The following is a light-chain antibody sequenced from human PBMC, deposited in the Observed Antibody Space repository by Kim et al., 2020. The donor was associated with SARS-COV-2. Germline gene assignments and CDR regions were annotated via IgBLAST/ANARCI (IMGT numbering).Light chain of an antibody. CDR2: GAS. Sequence: VSPGETATPSCRACQSVSTNFAWYQHKPGQAPRLLIYGASTRATGIPARFSGSGSGTEFTLTISSLLSEDFAVYYCQQYNNWPLTFGGGTKVDIK. CDR3: QQYNNWPLT. V-gene: IGKV3D-15*01. CDR1: QSVSTN. J-gene: IGKJ4*01.